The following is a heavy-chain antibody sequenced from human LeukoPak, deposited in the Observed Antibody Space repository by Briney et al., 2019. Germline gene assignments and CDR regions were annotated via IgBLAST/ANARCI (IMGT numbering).Heavy chain of an antibody. J-gene: IGHJ4*02. Sequence: SETLSLNCTVSGYSISSGYYWGWIRQPPGKGLEWIGSIYHSGTTYYNPSLKSRVSISIDTSKNQFSLKLTSVTAADTAVYYCARVFDSWGQGTLVTVSS. CDR2: IYHSGTT. CDR3: ARVFDS. V-gene: IGHV4-38-2*02. CDR1: GYSISSGYY.